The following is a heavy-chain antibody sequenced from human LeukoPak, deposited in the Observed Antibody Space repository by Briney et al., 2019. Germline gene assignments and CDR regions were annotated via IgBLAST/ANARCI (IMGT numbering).Heavy chain of an antibody. V-gene: IGHV4-59*01. CDR1: GASLSGYY. J-gene: IGHJ5*02. CDR2: IYYSGST. Sequence: SGTLSLTCTVSGASLSGYYWSWIRQPPGKGLEWIGYIYYSGSTNYNPSLKSRVTISLDRSKNQFSLKLSSVTAADTAVYYCATRGSGSPFDPWGQGTLVTVSS. D-gene: IGHD3-10*01. CDR3: ATRGSGSPFDP.